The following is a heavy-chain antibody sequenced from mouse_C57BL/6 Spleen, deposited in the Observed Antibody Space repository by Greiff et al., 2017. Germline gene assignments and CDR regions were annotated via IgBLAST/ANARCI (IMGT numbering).Heavy chain of an antibody. D-gene: IGHD1-1*01. Sequence: QVQLQQPGTELVKPGASVKLSCKASGYTFTSYWMHWVKQRPGQGLEWIGNINPSNGGTNYNEKFKSKATLTVDKSSSTAYMQLSSLTSEDSGVYYCARWEFITTVVARNYYAMDYWGQGTSVTVSS. CDR3: ARWEFITTVVARNYYAMDY. V-gene: IGHV1-53*01. CDR1: GYTFTSYW. CDR2: INPSNGGT. J-gene: IGHJ4*01.